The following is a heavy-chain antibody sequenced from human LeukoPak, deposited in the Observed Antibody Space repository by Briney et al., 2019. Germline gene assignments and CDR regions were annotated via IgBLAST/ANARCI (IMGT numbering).Heavy chain of an antibody. D-gene: IGHD1-14*01. CDR1: GFTFSSYA. J-gene: IGHJ6*02. Sequence: GGSLRLSCAASGFTFSSYAMSWVRQAPGKGLEWVSATSGSGGSTYYADSVKGRFTISRDNSKNTLYLQMNSLRAEDTAVYYCAKSNQYYYYYGMDVWGQGTTVTVSS. V-gene: IGHV3-23*01. CDR2: TSGSGGST. CDR3: AKSNQYYYYYGMDV.